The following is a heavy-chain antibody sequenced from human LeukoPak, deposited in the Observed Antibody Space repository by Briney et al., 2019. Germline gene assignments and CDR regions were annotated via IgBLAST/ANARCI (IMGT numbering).Heavy chain of an antibody. CDR2: IKSKGDGGTT. D-gene: IGHD3-3*01. CDR1: GFSVGNAW. Sequence: PGGSLRLSCAASGFSVGNAWMSWVRQAPGKGLEWVGRIKSKGDGGTTDYAAPVKGRFTISRDGSKNTLDLQMNSLKTEDTAVYYCTSDYDSWSGYYTSQHCGQGTLVTVSS. CDR3: TSDYDSWSGYYTSQH. V-gene: IGHV3-15*01. J-gene: IGHJ1*01.